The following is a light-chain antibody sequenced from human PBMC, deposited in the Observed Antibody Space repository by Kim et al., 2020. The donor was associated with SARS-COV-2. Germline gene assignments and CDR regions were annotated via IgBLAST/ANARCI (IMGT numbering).Light chain of an antibody. CDR1: KIGTKS. CDR3: QVWDSVTGV. J-gene: IGLJ1*01. CDR2: RDT. V-gene: IGLV3-9*01. Sequence: SYELTQPLSVSVALGQTARIPCGGDKIGTKSVHWYQQKPGQAPVVVIYRDTNRPSGIPERFSGSNSGNTATLTISRAQAGDEAEYFCQVWDSVTGVFGTG.